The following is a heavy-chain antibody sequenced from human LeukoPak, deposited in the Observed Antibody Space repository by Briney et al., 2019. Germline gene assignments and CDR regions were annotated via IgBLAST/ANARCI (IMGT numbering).Heavy chain of an antibody. V-gene: IGHV3-30*02. CDR1: GFTFSSHG. CDR3: AKGGGYEAQYYYYYLDV. D-gene: IGHD5-12*01. J-gene: IGHJ6*03. CDR2: IRYDGSNK. Sequence: PGGSLRLSCAASGFTFSSHGMHWVRQTPAKGLEWVAFIRYDGSNKYYADSVKGRFTISRDNSKNTLYLQMKSLRAEDTAVYYCAKGGGYEAQYYYYYLDVWGKGTTVTISS.